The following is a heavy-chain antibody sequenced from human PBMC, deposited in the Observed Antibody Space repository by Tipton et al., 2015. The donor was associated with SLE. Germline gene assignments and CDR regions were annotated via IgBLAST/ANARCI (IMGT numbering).Heavy chain of an antibody. J-gene: IGHJ6*03. CDR1: GFTFSDYS. V-gene: IGHV3-21*06. Sequence: GSLRLSCAASGFTFSDYSMNWVRQAPGKGLEWVSSISSGGRYTYYADSVKGRFTISRDNANNSRYLQMDNLRVEDTAVYYCTKEWFYYMQAWGTGTTVTVSS. CDR3: TKEWFYYMQA. CDR2: ISSGGRYT. D-gene: IGHD3-3*01.